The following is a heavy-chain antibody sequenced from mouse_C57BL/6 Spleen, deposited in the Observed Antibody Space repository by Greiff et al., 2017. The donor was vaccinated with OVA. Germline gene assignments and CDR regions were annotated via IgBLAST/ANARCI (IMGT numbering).Heavy chain of an antibody. CDR2: IRLKSDNYAS. CDR3: TGGFHGRSDY. D-gene: IGHD1-1*01. V-gene: IGHV6-3*01. J-gene: IGHJ2*01. CDR1: GFTFSNYW. Sequence: EVKLVQSGGGLVQPGGSMKLSCVASGFTFSNYWMNWVRQSTEKGLEWVAQIRLKSDNYASHFAESVKGRFTISKDDSNSGVYLQSNNLRAEDTGIYYCTGGFHGRSDYWGQGTTLTVSA.